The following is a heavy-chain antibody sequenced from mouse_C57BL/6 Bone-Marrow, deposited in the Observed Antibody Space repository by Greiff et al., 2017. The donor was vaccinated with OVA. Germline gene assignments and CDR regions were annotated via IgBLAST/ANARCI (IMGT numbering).Heavy chain of an antibody. J-gene: IGHJ3*01. CDR2: IYPSDSET. CDR3: ALYYGNSFAY. V-gene: IGHV1-61*01. D-gene: IGHD2-1*01. Sequence: QVQLKQPGAELVRPGSSVKLSCKASGYTFTSYWMDWVKQRPGQGLEWIGNIYPSDSETHYNQKFKDKATLTVDKSSSTAYMQLSSLTSEDSAVYYCALYYGNSFAYWGQGTLVTVSA. CDR1: GYTFTSYW.